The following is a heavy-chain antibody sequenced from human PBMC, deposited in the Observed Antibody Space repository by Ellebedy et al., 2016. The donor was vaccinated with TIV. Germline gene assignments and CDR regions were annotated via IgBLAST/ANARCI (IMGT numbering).Heavy chain of an antibody. J-gene: IGHJ4*02. CDR3: ARGYSSGTYWYYFDN. CDR2: IWYDGSNK. CDR1: GFTFSSYG. Sequence: GGSLRLSCAASGFTFSSYGMHWVRQAPGKGLEWVAVIWYDGSNKYYGDSVKGRFTISRDNSKNTLYLQMNSLRAEDTAVYYCARGYSSGTYWYYFDNWGQGTLVTVSP. V-gene: IGHV3-33*01. D-gene: IGHD1-26*01.